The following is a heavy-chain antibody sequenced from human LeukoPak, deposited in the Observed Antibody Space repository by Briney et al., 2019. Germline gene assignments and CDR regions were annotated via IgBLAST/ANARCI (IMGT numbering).Heavy chain of an antibody. D-gene: IGHD3-3*01. CDR2: IYYSGST. CDR1: GGSISSGDYY. CDR3: ARASYSYDFWSGYQNYYYYMDV. Sequence: SETLSLTCTVSGGSISSGDYYWSWIRQPPGKGLEWIGYIYYSGSTYYNPSLKSRVTISVDTSKNQFSLKLSSVTAADTAVYYCARASYSYDFWSGYQNYYYYMDVWGKGTTVTVSS. V-gene: IGHV4-30-4*08. J-gene: IGHJ6*03.